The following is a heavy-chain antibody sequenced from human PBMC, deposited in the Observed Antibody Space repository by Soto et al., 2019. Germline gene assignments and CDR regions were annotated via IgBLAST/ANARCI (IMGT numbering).Heavy chain of an antibody. D-gene: IGHD3-22*01. CDR2: IYYSGTT. CDR3: ARGDYYDSSGYEF. J-gene: IGHJ4*02. Sequence: QVQLQESGPGLVKSSQTLYLTCTVSGGSIRSGGYRWSWIRQHPGKGLEWIGFIYYSGTTKYNPSLKSRLSISMDKSNNQFPLELSSVTAADTAVYYCARGDYYDSSGYEFWGQGILVNVSS. V-gene: IGHV4-31*03. CDR1: GGSIRSGGYR.